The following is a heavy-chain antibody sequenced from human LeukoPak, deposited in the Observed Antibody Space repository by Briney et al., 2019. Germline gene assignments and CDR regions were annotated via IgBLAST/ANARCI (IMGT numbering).Heavy chain of an antibody. J-gene: IGHJ5*02. Sequence: SETLSLTCAVYGGSFSGYYWSWIRQPPGKGLEWIGEINHSGSTNYNPSLKSRVTISVDTSKNQFSLKLSSVTAADTAVYYCARGKDCLDPWGQGTLVTVSS. CDR1: GGSFSGYY. CDR2: INHSGST. D-gene: IGHD3/OR15-3a*01. V-gene: IGHV4-34*01. CDR3: ARGKDCLDP.